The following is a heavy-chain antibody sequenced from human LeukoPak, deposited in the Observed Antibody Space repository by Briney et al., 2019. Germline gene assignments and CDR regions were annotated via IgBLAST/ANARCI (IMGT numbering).Heavy chain of an antibody. V-gene: IGHV3-13*01. Sequence: GGSLRLSCAASGFTLTNYAMHWVRHPAGEGLEWVSALGTAGDTFYPGSVKGRFSISRDNAKKSLFLQMNSLRVEDTAIYYCARQSTPHGNFDYWGQGTLVTVSS. CDR1: GFTLTNYA. J-gene: IGHJ4*02. CDR3: ARQSTPHGNFDY. CDR2: LGTAGDT. D-gene: IGHD1-1*01.